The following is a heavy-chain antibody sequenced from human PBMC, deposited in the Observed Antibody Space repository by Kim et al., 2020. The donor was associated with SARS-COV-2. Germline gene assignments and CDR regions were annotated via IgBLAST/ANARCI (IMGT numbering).Heavy chain of an antibody. Sequence: YNPSLKSRVTISVDTSKNQFSLKLTSVTDADTAVYYCARLPNYFGSGAFDYWGQGTLVTVSS. V-gene: IGHV4-39*01. D-gene: IGHD3-10*01. CDR3: ARLPNYFGSGAFDY. J-gene: IGHJ4*02.